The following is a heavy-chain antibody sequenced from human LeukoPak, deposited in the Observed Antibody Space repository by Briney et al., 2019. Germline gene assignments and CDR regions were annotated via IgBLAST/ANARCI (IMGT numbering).Heavy chain of an antibody. Sequence: GGSLRLSCVASEFTLSSAWGSWVRQAPGKGLEWVGRLGSKAAGGTTDYAAPVKDRFTISRHDSKNTRYLQMNSLKTEDTAFYYCTAGAYCGQGTLVTVPS. V-gene: IGHV3-15*04. CDR1: EFTLSSAW. CDR2: LGSKAAGGTT. J-gene: IGHJ4*02. CDR3: TAGAY.